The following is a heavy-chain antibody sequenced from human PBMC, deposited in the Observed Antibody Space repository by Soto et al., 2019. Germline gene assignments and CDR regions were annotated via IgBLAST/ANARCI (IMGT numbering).Heavy chain of an antibody. CDR1: GLTFSSDA. D-gene: IGHD3-10*02. J-gene: IGHJ5*02. V-gene: IGHV3-23*01. CDR2: ISGSGGRT. CDR3: AKDQLYIRGVIHNWIDP. Sequence: GGALRLPWGASGLTFSSDAMRWVRQAPGKGQEWGSAISGSGGRTYYADSVKGRFTTSRDNSKNTLYLQMNSLRAEDTAVYYCAKDQLYIRGVIHNWIDPRGQGTLLTVSS.